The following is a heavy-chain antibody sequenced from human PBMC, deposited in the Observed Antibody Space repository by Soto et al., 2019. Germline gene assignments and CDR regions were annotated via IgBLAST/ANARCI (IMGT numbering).Heavy chain of an antibody. CDR1: GYTFTSYG. D-gene: IGHD1-1*01. V-gene: IGHV1-18*01. CDR2: ISAHNGNT. Sequence: QVHLVQSGPEVKKPGASVRVSCKASGYTFTSYGITWARQAPGQGLEWMGWISAHNGNTDYAQKLQGRVIVTRDTSTSTAYLELRSLRSDDTAVYYCARGRYGDYGGQGALVTVSS. CDR3: ARGRYGDY. J-gene: IGHJ4*02.